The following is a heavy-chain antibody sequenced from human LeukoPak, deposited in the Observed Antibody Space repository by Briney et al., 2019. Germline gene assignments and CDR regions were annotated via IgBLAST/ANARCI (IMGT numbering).Heavy chain of an antibody. J-gene: IGHJ4*02. CDR3: ARDIVGVTRGVFDF. CDR2: SNPSDGST. CDR1: GYIFTTYY. D-gene: IGHD1-26*01. V-gene: IGHV1-46*01. Sequence: ASVKVSCKASGYIFTTYYISWVRQAPGQGLEWMGISNPSDGSTIYAQKFQGRVTMTRDTTTSTAYMELSSLRSEDTAVYYCARDIVGVTRGVFDFWGQGTLVTVSS.